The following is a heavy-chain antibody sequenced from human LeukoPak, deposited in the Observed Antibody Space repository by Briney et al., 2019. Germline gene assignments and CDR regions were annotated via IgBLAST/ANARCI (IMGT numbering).Heavy chain of an antibody. CDR1: GFTFSSYS. V-gene: IGHV4-31*02. J-gene: IGHJ4*02. CDR3: ARGGFYHRGGYPFDY. CDR2: IYYSGST. D-gene: IGHD3-22*01. Sequence: LRLSCAASGFTFSSYSMTWIRQHPGKGLEWIGYIYYSGSTYYNPSLKSRVTISVDTSKNQFSLKLSSVTAADTAVYYCARGGFYHRGGYPFDYWGQGSLVTVSS.